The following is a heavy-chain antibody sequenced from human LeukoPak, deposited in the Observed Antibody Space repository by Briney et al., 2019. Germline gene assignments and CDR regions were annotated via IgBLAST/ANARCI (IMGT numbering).Heavy chain of an antibody. D-gene: IGHD6-13*01. CDR2: IHYSGST. Sequence: SETLSLTCTVSGGSISSYYWSWIRQPPGKGLEWIGCIHYSGSTNYNPSLKSRVTISVDTSKNQFSLKLSSVTAADTAVYYCARGRKKYQYSSSWNAFDIWGQGTMVTVSS. V-gene: IGHV4-59*12. CDR3: ARGRKKYQYSSSWNAFDI. CDR1: GGSISSYY. J-gene: IGHJ3*02.